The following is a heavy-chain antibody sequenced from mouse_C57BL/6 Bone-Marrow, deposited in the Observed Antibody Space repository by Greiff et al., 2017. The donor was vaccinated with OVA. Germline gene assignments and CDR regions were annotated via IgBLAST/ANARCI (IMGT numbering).Heavy chain of an antibody. V-gene: IGHV5-6*02. CDR3: ARHIGWLLPFDD. D-gene: IGHD2-3*01. CDR2: ISSGGSYT. J-gene: IGHJ2*01. CDR1: GFTFSSYG. Sequence: EVKLVESGGDLVKPGGSLKLSCAASGFTFSSYGMSWVRQTPDKRLEWVATISSGGSYTYYPDSVKGRFTISRDNAKNTLYLQMSSLKSEDTAMYYCARHIGWLLPFDDWGQGTTLTVSS.